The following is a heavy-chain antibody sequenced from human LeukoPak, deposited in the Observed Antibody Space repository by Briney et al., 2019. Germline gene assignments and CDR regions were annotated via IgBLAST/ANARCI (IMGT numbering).Heavy chain of an antibody. J-gene: IGHJ6*02. CDR1: GFTFSSYS. CDR2: ISSNSSTI. D-gene: IGHD2-2*01. Sequence: GGSLRLSCAASGFTFSSYSMNWVRQAPGKGLEWVSYISSNSSTIYYADSVKGRFTISRDNAKNSLYLQMNSLRDEDTAVYYCARDQADCSSTSCYYYYYGMDVWGQGTTVTVSS. CDR3: ARDQADCSSTSCYYYYYGMDV. V-gene: IGHV3-48*02.